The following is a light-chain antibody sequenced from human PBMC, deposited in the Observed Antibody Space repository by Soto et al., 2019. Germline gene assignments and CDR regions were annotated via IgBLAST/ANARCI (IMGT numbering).Light chain of an antibody. V-gene: IGKV3D-15*01. Sequence: EILMTQSPITLAVSPGERATLSCRARQSVSSNLAWYQQKPGQATSLLIYGAFTRATGIPARFSGTGSGTEFTLTISSLQSEDFALYYCQQYNDWPLTFGQGTKVDIK. CDR1: QSVSSN. CDR2: GAF. J-gene: IGKJ1*01. CDR3: QQYNDWPLT.